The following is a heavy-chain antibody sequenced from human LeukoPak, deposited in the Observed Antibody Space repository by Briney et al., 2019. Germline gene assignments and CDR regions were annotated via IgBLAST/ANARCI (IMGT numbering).Heavy chain of an antibody. CDR1: GFTFSSYS. J-gene: IGHJ4*02. CDR2: ISSSSSTI. D-gene: IGHD3-22*01. V-gene: IGHV3-48*01. CDR3: AIDRYYDSSGYSPFDH. Sequence: GGSLRLSCAASGFTFSSYSLNWVRQAPGKGLEWVSYISSSSSTIYYADSVKGRFTISRDNAKNSLYLQMNSLRAEDTAVYYCAIDRYYDSSGYSPFDHWGQGTLVTVSS.